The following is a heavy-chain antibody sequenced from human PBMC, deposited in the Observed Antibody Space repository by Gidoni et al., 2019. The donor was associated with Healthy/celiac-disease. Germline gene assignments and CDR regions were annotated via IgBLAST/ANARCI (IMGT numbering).Heavy chain of an antibody. Sequence: QVQLQASVPGLVTPSEPLSLTCTVSGVSISSYYWGWIRQPPGKGLEWIGYIHYSGSTNYNPSLKRRGTISVETSKNQFSLKMSSVTAADTAVDYWARCNGLDDAFDIWGQGTMVTVSS. J-gene: IGHJ3*02. CDR3: ARCNGLDDAFDI. D-gene: IGHD2-8*01. V-gene: IGHV4-59*01. CDR2: IHYSGST. CDR1: GVSISSYY.